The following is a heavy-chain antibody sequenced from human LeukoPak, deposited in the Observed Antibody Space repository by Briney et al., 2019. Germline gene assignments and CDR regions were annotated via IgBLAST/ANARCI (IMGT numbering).Heavy chain of an antibody. V-gene: IGHV4-39*01. CDR3: ARHLYSGSPLTWFDP. CDR1: GGSISSSSYY. J-gene: IGHJ5*02. Sequence: SETLSLTCTVSGGSISSSSYYWGWIRQPPGKGLEWIVSIYYSGSTYYNPSLKSRVTISVDTSKNQFSLKLSSVTAADTAVYYCARHLYSGSPLTWFDPWGQGTLVTVSS. CDR2: IYYSGST. D-gene: IGHD1-26*01.